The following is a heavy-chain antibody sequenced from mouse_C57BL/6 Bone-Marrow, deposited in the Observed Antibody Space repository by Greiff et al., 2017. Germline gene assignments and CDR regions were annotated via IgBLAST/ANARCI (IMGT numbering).Heavy chain of an antibody. V-gene: IGHV1-18*01. Sequence: EVQLKESGPELVKPGASVKIPCKASGYTFTDYNMDWVKQSHGKSLEWIGDINPNNGGTIYNQKFKGKATLTVDKSSSTAYMELRSLTSEDTAVYYCARSRAVVADYAMDYWGQGTSVTVSS. CDR1: GYTFTDYN. J-gene: IGHJ4*01. CDR3: ARSRAVVADYAMDY. D-gene: IGHD1-1*01. CDR2: INPNNGGT.